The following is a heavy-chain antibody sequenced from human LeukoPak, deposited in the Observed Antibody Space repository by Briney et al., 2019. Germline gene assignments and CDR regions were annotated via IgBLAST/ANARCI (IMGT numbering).Heavy chain of an antibody. D-gene: IGHD1-7*01. V-gene: IGHV4-59*02. J-gene: IGHJ4*02. CDR3: SRSGGTAIGNYERATFDY. CDR2: INDRGST. CDR1: GDSVRSYY. Sequence: SEILSLTCTVSGDSVRSYYWSWIRQPPGQGLEWLGHINDRGSTNYNPSLQGRVTISIDTSKNQFPQKVNSVTPEDTAVYYCSRSGGTAIGNYERATFDYWGQGTLVTVSS.